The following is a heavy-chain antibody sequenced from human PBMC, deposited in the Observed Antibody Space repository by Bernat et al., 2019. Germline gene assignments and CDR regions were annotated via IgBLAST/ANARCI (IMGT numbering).Heavy chain of an antibody. CDR2: IYYSGST. D-gene: IGHD3-22*01. J-gene: IGHJ4*02. V-gene: IGHV4-61*01. CDR1: GGSVSSGSYY. Sequence: QVQLQESGPGLVKPSETLSLTCTVSGGSVSSGSYYWSWIRQPPGKGLEWIGYIYYSGSTNYNPSLKSRVTISVDTSKNQFSLKLSSVTAADTAVYYCARVNVHSGYAFDYWGQGTLVTVSS. CDR3: ARVNVHSGYAFDY.